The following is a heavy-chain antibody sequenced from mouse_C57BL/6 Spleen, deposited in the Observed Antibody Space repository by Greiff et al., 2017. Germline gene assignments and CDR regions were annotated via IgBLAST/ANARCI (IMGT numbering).Heavy chain of an antibody. CDR2: ISYSGST. CDR3: ARGNYGSSYDYAMDY. D-gene: IGHD1-1*01. V-gene: IGHV3-1*01. J-gene: IGHJ4*01. CDR1: GYSITSGYD. Sequence: DVKLVESGPGMVKPSQSLSLTCTVTGYSITSGYDWHWIRHFPGNKLEWMGYISYSGSTNYNPSLKSRISITHDTSKNHFFLKLNSVTTEDTATYYCARGNYGSSYDYAMDYWGQGTSVTVSS.